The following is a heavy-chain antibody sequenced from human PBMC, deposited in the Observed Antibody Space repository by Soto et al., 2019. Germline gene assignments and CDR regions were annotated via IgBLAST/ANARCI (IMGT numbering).Heavy chain of an antibody. CDR1: HDSSNNFSQY. CDR2: IYYSGSP. V-gene: IGHV4-39*01. CDR3: ARQGGAAAGGIFFYGLDV. Sequence: SETLSLTCAVHHDSSNNFSQYCAWIRQPPGKGLEWIGSIYYSGSPYYKPSLKSRLTMSVDTSKNQFSLKLSSVTAADTAVYYCARQGGAAAGGIFFYGLDVGGQGTTV. J-gene: IGHJ6*01. D-gene: IGHD6-13*01.